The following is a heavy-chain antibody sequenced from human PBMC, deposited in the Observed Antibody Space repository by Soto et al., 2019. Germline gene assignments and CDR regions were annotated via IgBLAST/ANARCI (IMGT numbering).Heavy chain of an antibody. V-gene: IGHV1-18*01. Sequence: QVQLVQSGAEVKKPGASVKVSCKASGYTFTSYGISWVRQAPGQGLEWMGWISAYNGNTNYARKLQGRVTMTTDTATSTAYMELRSRRSDDTAVYYCARGGRQDSSGYYLPFSGMDVWGQGTTVTVSS. CDR3: ARGGRQDSSGYYLPFSGMDV. CDR2: ISAYNGNT. D-gene: IGHD3-22*01. J-gene: IGHJ6*02. CDR1: GYTFTSYG.